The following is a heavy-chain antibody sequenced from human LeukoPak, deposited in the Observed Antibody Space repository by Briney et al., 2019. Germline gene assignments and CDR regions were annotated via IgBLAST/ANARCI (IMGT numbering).Heavy chain of an antibody. J-gene: IGHJ5*02. CDR3: ARDRNADQLHNWFDP. V-gene: IGHV3-30*04. CDR1: GFTFSRYS. CDR2: ISYDGRNQ. Sequence: GGSLRLSCAASGFTFSRYSMHWVRQAPGKALEWVAVISYDGRNQYYTDSLKGRFTISRDNSKNTLFLQINSLREEDTAVCYCARDRNADQLHNWFDPWGQGTLVIVSS. D-gene: IGHD2-2*01.